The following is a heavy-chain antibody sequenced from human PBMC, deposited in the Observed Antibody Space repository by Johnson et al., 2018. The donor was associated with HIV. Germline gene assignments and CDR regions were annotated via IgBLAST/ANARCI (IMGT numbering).Heavy chain of an antibody. J-gene: IGHJ3*01. CDR3: ARDLVVVVAASKGNAFDF. V-gene: IGHV3-20*04. CDR1: GFTFDDYT. D-gene: IGHD2-15*01. Sequence: VQLMESGGVVVQPGGSLRLSCAASGFTFDDYTMHWVRQVLGKGLEWVSGINWNGGSTGYADSVKGRFTISRDNAKNSLYLQMNSLRAEDTALYYCARDLVVVVAASKGNAFDFWGQGTMVTVSS. CDR2: INWNGGST.